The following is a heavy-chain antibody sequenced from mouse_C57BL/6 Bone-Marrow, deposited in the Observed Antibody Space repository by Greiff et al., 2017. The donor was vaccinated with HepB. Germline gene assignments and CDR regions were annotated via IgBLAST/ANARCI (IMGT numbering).Heavy chain of an antibody. Sequence: VQLVESGPGLVAPSQSLSITCTVSGFSLTSYGVHWVRQPPGKGLEWLVVIWSDGSTTYNSALKSRLSISKDNSKSQVFLKMNSLQTDDTAMYYCARHNYDYPYYAMDYWGQGTSVTVSS. V-gene: IGHV2-6-1*01. CDR2: IWSDGST. CDR1: GFSLTSYG. J-gene: IGHJ4*01. CDR3: ARHNYDYPYYAMDY. D-gene: IGHD2-4*01.